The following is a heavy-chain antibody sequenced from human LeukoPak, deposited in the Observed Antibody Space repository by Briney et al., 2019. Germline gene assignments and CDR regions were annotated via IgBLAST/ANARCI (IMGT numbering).Heavy chain of an antibody. D-gene: IGHD3-10*01. CDR3: ARGAPYYAGFDY. Sequence: GGSLRLSCAASGFTFSSYEMNWARQAPGKGLEWVSYISSSGSTIYYADSVKGRFTISRDNAKNSLYLQMNSLRAEDTAVYYCARGAPYYAGFDYWGQGTLVTVSS. CDR2: ISSSGSTI. V-gene: IGHV3-48*03. CDR1: GFTFSSYE. J-gene: IGHJ4*02.